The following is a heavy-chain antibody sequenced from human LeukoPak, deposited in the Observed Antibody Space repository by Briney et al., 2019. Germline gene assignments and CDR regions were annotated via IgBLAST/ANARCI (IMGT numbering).Heavy chain of an antibody. CDR3: ASSGWYEGGVY. V-gene: IGHV4-39*02. J-gene: IGHJ4*02. CDR2: IYYSGST. CDR1: GGSISNTNYY. Sequence: SETLSLTCTVSGGSISNTNYYWGWIRQPPGKVLEWIGTIYYSGSTYYNPSLKSRVTISVDTSKNHFSLKLSSVTGADTAVYYCASSGWYEGGVYWGQGTLVTVSS. D-gene: IGHD6-19*01.